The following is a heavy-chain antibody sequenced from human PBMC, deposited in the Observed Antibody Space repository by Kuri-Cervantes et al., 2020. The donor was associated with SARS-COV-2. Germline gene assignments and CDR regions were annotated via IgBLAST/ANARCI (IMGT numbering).Heavy chain of an antibody. CDR1: GFTFGDYA. Sequence: LSLTCTASGFTFGDYAMSWVRQAPGKGLEWVGFIRSKAYGGTTEYAASVKSRFTISRDDSKSIAYLQMNSLKPEDTAVYYCRDEVVPAARGYYYYYKDVWGKGTTVTVSS. V-gene: IGHV3-49*04. J-gene: IGHJ6*03. CDR3: RDEVVPAARGYYYYYKDV. CDR2: IRSKAYGGTT. D-gene: IGHD2-2*01.